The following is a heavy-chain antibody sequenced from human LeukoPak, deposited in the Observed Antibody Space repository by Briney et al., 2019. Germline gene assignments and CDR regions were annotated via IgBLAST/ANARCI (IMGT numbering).Heavy chain of an antibody. Sequence: ASVKVSCKTSGGTFSGSAITWVRQAPGQGLEWMGRIIPVLNITTYAQKFQGSVTITADTSTSTVYMELSSLRSGETAVYYCARDQGLTAPPPYGLDVWGQGTTVIVSS. CDR1: GGTFSGSA. J-gene: IGHJ6*02. D-gene: IGHD5-18*01. CDR3: ARDQGLTAPPPYGLDV. V-gene: IGHV1-69*04. CDR2: IIPVLNIT.